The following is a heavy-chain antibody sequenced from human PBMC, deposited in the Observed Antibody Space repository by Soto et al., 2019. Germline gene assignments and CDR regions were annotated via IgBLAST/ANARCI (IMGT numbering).Heavy chain of an antibody. CDR2: IYWDDDK. J-gene: IGHJ4*02. D-gene: IGHD1-1*01. V-gene: IGHV2-5*02. Sequence: QITLEESGPTRVRPTQTLTLTCTFSGVSLSTSGGGVGWIRQHPGKALERLELIYWDDDKRYRPSLKSRLTNTKDTSKTQVDLTMPKMDPVDTASNYFSHRAGIQSPWNGGSFDFLGKGALVAVSS. CDR1: GVSLSTSGGG. CDR3: SHRAGIQSPWNGGSFDF.